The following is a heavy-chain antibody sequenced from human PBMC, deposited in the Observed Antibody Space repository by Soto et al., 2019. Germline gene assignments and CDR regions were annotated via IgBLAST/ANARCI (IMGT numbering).Heavy chain of an antibody. CDR3: ANGGEWSFKFDY. CDR2: ISDSGIHT. V-gene: IGHV3-23*01. CDR1: GFTFSGHA. D-gene: IGHD3-3*01. Sequence: GGSLRLSCVASGFTFSGHAMSWVRQAPGKGLEWVSSISDSGIHTYYPDSVRGRFTISRDNSKNTLYLQMNSLRAEDTAVYYCANGGEWSFKFDYWGQGTLVTVSS. J-gene: IGHJ4*02.